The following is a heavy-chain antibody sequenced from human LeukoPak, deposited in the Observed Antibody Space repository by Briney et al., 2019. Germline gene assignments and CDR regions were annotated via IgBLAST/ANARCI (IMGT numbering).Heavy chain of an antibody. CDR1: GFTFSSYW. CDR3: ARDQEGLGEELGFDL. Sequence: GSLRLSCAASGFTFSSYWMHWVRQAPGKGLVWVSRINTDGSSTSYADSVKGRFTISRDNAKNTLYLQMNSLRAEDTAVYYCARDQEGLGEELGFDLWGRGTLVTVSS. CDR2: INTDGSST. V-gene: IGHV3-74*01. J-gene: IGHJ2*01. D-gene: IGHD3-16*01.